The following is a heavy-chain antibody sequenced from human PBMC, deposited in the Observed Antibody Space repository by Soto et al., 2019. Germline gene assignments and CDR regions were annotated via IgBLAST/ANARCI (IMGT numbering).Heavy chain of an antibody. J-gene: IGHJ3*02. CDR3: ARVAPLPTYYDFWSGYDAFDI. D-gene: IGHD3-3*01. CDR2: IYTSGST. Sequence: SETLSLTCTVSGGSISSYYWSWIRQPAGKGLEWIGRIYTSGSTNYNPSLKSRVTMSVDTSKNQFSLKLSSVTAADTAVYYCARVAPLPTYYDFWSGYDAFDIWGQGTMVTVSS. CDR1: GGSISSYY. V-gene: IGHV4-4*07.